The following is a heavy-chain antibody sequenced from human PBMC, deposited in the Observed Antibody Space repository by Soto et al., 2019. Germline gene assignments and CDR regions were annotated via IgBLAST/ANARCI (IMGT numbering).Heavy chain of an antibody. J-gene: IGHJ4*02. V-gene: IGHV3-21*01. Sequence: EVQLVESGGGLVKPGGSLRLSCAASGFTFSSYSMNWVRQAPGKGLEWVSSISSSSSYIYYADSVKGRFTISRDNAKNSLFLQMNSLGAEDTAVYYCARDRYSSSWYAGADWGQGTLVTVSS. D-gene: IGHD6-13*01. CDR1: GFTFSSYS. CDR2: ISSSSSYI. CDR3: ARDRYSSSWYAGAD.